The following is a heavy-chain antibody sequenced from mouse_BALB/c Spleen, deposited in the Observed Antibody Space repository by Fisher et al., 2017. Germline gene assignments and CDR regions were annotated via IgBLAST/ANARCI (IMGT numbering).Heavy chain of an antibody. D-gene: IGHD2-1*01. J-gene: IGHJ4*01. CDR3: ARNYYGNYGLDY. Sequence: KGKATLTVDKSSSTAYMELRSLTSEDTAVYYCARNYYGNYGLDYWGQGTSVTVSS. V-gene: IGHV1-18*01.